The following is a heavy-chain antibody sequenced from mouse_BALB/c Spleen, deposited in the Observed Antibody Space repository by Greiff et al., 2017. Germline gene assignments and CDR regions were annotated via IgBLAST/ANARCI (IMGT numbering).Heavy chain of an antibody. CDR1: GFTFSSYA. CDR2: ISSGGST. V-gene: IGHV5-6-5*01. Sequence: EVKVVESGGGLVKPGGSLKLSCAASGFTFSSYAMSWVRQTPEKRLEWVASISSGGSTYYPDSVKGRFTISRDNARNILYLQMSSLRSEDTAMYYCARGDGDYFDDWGQGTTLTVSS. J-gene: IGHJ2*01. CDR3: ARGDGDYFDD.